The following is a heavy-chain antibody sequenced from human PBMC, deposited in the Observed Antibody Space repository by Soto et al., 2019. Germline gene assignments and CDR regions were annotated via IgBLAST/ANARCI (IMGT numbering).Heavy chain of an antibody. J-gene: IGHJ3*02. CDR2: FDPEDGET. CDR1: GYTLTELS. V-gene: IGHV1-24*01. D-gene: IGHD6-6*01. CDR3: ATDPECSSSAGAFDI. Sequence: ASVKVSCKVSGYTLTELSMHWVRQAPGKGLEWMGGFDPEDGETIYAQKFQGRVTMTEDTSTDTAYMELSSLRSEDTAVYYCATDPECSSSAGAFDIWGQGTMVTVSS.